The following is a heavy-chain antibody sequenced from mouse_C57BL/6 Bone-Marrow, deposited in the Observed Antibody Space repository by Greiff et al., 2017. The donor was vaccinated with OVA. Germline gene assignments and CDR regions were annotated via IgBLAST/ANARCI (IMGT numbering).Heavy chain of an antibody. Sequence: VVKPGASVKISCKASGYSFTDYNMNWVKQSNGKSLEWIGVINPNYGTTSYNQKFKGKATLTVDQSSSTAYMQLNSLTSEDSAVYYCAREDYGSEVAMDYWGQGTSVTVSS. J-gene: IGHJ4*01. V-gene: IGHV1-39*01. CDR2: INPNYGTT. CDR3: AREDYGSEVAMDY. D-gene: IGHD1-1*01. CDR1: GYSFTDYN.